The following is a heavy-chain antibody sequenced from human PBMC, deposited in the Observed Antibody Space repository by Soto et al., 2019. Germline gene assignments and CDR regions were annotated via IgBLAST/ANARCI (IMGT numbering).Heavy chain of an antibody. CDR1: GGSLSSYY. Sequence: SQTLSLTCTVSGGSLSSYYWSWIRQPAGKGLEWIGRISTSGSTNYNPSLKSRVTMSVDTSKNQFSLRLSSVTAADTAVYYCARGGCRSSSCYGFDYWGQGTLVT. CDR2: ISTSGST. V-gene: IGHV4-4*07. D-gene: IGHD2-2*01. J-gene: IGHJ4*02. CDR3: ARGGCRSSSCYGFDY.